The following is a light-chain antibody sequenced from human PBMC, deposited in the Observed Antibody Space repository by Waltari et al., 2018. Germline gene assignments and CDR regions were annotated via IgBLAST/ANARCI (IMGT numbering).Light chain of an antibody. Sequence: QSALTQPRSVSGSPGQSVTISCTGTSTDVGAYDSVSWYQQHPGKAPNLMIYGVNKRPSGVPDRFSGSKSGNTASLTISGLQADDEAHYHCYSFTGSDTLGVFGGGTKVTVL. CDR2: GVN. CDR3: YSFTGSDTLGV. V-gene: IGLV2-11*01. J-gene: IGLJ3*02. CDR1: STDVGAYDS.